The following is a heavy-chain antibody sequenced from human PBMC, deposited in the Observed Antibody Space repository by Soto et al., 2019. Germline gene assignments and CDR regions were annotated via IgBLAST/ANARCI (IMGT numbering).Heavy chain of an antibody. J-gene: IGHJ3*02. V-gene: IGHV1-69*10. CDR2: ISPMVGMA. CDR1: GVTFSSYG. D-gene: IGHD6-19*01. Sequence: VASVRVSCKAPGVTFSSYGISWVRQAPGQGLEWMGGISPMVGMANYAERFQGRVTITADESTSTAHMELRSLTSEDTATYYCAREGYNSGRDPLDIWGQGTMVTVSS. CDR3: AREGYNSGRDPLDI.